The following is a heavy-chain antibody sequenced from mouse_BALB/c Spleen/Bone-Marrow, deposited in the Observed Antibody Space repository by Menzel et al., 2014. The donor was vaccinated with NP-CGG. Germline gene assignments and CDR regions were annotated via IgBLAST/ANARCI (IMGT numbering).Heavy chain of an antibody. J-gene: IGHJ3*01. Sequence: QVQLKESGPGLVAPSQSLSITCTVSGFSLTSYGVHWVRQPPEKGLEWLGVIWAGGGTNYNSALMSRLSISKDNSKSQVSLKMNSLQTDDTAMYYCASMTTTAWFAYWGQGTLVTVSA. CDR2: IWAGGGT. CDR3: ASMTTTAWFAY. CDR1: GFSLTSYG. V-gene: IGHV2-9*02. D-gene: IGHD2-4*01.